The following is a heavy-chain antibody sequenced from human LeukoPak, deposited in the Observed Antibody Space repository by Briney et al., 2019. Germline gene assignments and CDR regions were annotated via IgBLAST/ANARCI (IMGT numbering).Heavy chain of an antibody. CDR1: GFSFGDYC. D-gene: IGHD3-10*01. CDR3: SRDYDSANHIDAFGI. CDR2: IRSKTYGGTT. Sequence: GGSLRLSCTASGFSFGDYCMSWVRQAPGRGLEWVGFIRSKTYGGTTQYAASVKGRFTISRDDYKSIAYLQMDSLKTEDTAVYFCSRDYDSANHIDAFGIWAQGTLVSVS. V-gene: IGHV3-49*04. J-gene: IGHJ3*02.